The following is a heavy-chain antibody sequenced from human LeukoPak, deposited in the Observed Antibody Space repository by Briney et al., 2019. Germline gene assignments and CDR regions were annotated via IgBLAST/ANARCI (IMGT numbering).Heavy chain of an antibody. CDR3: AGSMVRGVLPLK. J-gene: IGHJ4*02. D-gene: IGHD3-10*01. CDR2: ISYDGSNK. V-gene: IGHV3-30-3*01. CDR1: GFTFSSYA. Sequence: PGRSLRLSCATSGFTFSSYARHWVRQAPGKGLEWVAVISYDGSNKYYADSVKGRFTISRDNSKNTLYLQMNSLRAEDTAVYYCAGSMVRGVLPLKWGQGTLVTVSS.